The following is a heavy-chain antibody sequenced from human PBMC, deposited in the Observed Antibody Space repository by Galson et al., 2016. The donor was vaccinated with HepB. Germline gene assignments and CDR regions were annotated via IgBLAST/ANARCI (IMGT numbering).Heavy chain of an antibody. J-gene: IGHJ3*02. Sequence: SLRLSCAASGFTFSTYTLNWVRQAPGKGLEWVSAIKNSNSDVYYDDSVKGRFTISRDNAENSLYLPMDSLTAEDTAMYYWARARIAALGTGAFDMWGQGTMVTVSS. V-gene: IGHV3-21*01. CDR1: GFTFSTYT. D-gene: IGHD6-13*01. CDR2: IKNSNSDV. CDR3: ARARIAALGTGAFDM.